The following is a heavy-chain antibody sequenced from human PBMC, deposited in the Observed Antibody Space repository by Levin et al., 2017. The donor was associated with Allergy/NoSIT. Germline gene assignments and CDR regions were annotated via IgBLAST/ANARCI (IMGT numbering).Heavy chain of an antibody. V-gene: IGHV3-7*01. CDR3: ARRGTYYDILTGRYFYHRGLDV. CDR2: INQDESEK. Sequence: RPGGSLRLSCAASGFTFEQYWMTWVRQAPGKGLEWVANINQDESEKYYVDSVKGRFTISRDNAKKSLYLQMNSLTTDDTAVYYCARRGTYYDILTGRYFYHRGLDVWGQGITVIVSS. CDR1: GFTFEQYW. J-gene: IGHJ6*02. D-gene: IGHD3-9*01.